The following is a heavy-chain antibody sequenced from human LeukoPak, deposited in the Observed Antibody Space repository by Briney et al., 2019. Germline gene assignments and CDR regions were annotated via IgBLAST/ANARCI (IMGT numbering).Heavy chain of an antibody. J-gene: IGHJ5*02. CDR3: ARDAKRAAMWGNWFDP. V-gene: IGHV3-30*04. D-gene: IGHD2-2*01. CDR1: GFTVRSNF. Sequence: LRFLIITSGFTVRSNFLHWFDTTPITAKGHGAIISYDGSNKYYADSVKGRFTISRDNSKNTLYLQMNSLRAEDTAVYYCARDAKRAAMWGNWFDPWGQGTLVTVSS. CDR2: ISYDGSNK.